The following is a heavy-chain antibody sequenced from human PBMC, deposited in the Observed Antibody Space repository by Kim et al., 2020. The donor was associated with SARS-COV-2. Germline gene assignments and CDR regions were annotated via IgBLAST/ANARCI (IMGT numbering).Heavy chain of an antibody. CDR1: GYTFTSYD. Sequence: ASVKVSCKASGYTFTSYDINWVRQATGQGLEWMGWMNPNSGNTGYAQKFQGRVTMTRNTSISTAYMELSSLRSEDTAVYYCAREMGMITIFGVVIMEGWYYYYGMDVWGQGTTVTVSS. J-gene: IGHJ6*02. CDR2: MNPNSGNT. D-gene: IGHD3-3*01. CDR3: AREMGMITIFGVVIMEGWYYYYGMDV. V-gene: IGHV1-8*01.